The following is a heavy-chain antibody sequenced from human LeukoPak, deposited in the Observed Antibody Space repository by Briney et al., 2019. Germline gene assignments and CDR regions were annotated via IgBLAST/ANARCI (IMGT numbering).Heavy chain of an antibody. CDR3: ARALIVVVPAARVNWFDP. D-gene: IGHD2-2*01. Sequence: SQTLSLTCTVSGGSISSGSYYWSWIRQPPGKGLEWIGEINHSGSTNYNPSLKSRVTISVDTSKNQFSLKLSSVTAADTAVYYCARALIVVVPAARVNWFDPWGQGTLVTVSS. J-gene: IGHJ5*02. V-gene: IGHV4-30-2*01. CDR2: INHSGST. CDR1: GGSISSGSYY.